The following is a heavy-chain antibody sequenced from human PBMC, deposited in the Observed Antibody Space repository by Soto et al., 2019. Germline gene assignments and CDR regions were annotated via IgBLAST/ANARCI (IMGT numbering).Heavy chain of an antibody. V-gene: IGHV3-30*18. J-gene: IGHJ6*02. CDR2: ISYDGSNK. CDR1: GFTFSSYG. Sequence: GGSLRLSCAASGFTFSSYGMHWVRQAPGKGLEWVAVISYDGSNKYYADSVKGRFTISRDNSKNTLYLQMNSLRAEDTAVYYCAKEGRYYGSGSQRPYYYYGMDVWGQGTTVTVSS. D-gene: IGHD3-10*01. CDR3: AKEGRYYGSGSQRPYYYYGMDV.